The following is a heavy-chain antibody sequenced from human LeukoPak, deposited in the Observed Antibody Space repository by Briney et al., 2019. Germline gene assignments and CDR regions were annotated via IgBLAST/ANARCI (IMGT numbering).Heavy chain of an antibody. Sequence: GGSLRLPCAASGFTFSSYAMHWVRQAPGKGLEWVAVISYDGSNKYYADSVKGRFTISRDNSKNTLYLQMNSLRAEDTAVYYCARGVRGYSYGIDYWGQGTLVTVSS. CDR1: GFTFSSYA. V-gene: IGHV3-30-3*01. CDR3: ARGVRGYSYGIDY. J-gene: IGHJ4*02. D-gene: IGHD5-18*01. CDR2: ISYDGSNK.